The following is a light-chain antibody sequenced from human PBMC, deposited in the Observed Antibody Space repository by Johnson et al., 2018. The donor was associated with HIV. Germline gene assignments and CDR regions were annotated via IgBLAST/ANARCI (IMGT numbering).Light chain of an antibody. CDR2: ENN. Sequence: QSVLTQAPSVSAAPGQKVTISCSGSSSNIGNNYVSWFQHLPGTAPKLLIYENNKRPSGIPDRFSGSKSGTSATLGITGLQTGDEADYYCGTWDSSLSAYVIGTGTKVTVL. CDR3: GTWDSSLSAYV. J-gene: IGLJ1*01. CDR1: SSNIGNNY. V-gene: IGLV1-51*02.